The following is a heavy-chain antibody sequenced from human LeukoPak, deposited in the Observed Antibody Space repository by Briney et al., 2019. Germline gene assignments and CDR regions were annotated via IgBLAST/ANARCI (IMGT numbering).Heavy chain of an antibody. J-gene: IGHJ6*04. CDR2: INQGGSAI. CDR3: ATRYCTIAACRASSYKCMDD. Sequence: GGSLRLSCAASEFTFSRHWMSWVRQAPGQGLEWVASINQGGSAIRYVDSVKGRFIISRDNAKNSLSLQMNSLRAEDTAIYYCATRYCTIAACRASSYKCMDDWGKGTTVTVSS. V-gene: IGHV3-7*01. D-gene: IGHD2-8*01. CDR1: EFTFSRHW.